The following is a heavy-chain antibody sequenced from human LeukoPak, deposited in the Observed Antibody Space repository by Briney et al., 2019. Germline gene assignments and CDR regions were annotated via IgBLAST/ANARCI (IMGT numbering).Heavy chain of an antibody. CDR2: ISYDGSNK. CDR1: GFTFSSYA. D-gene: IGHD3-10*01. V-gene: IGHV3-30*04. Sequence: PGRSLRLSCAASGFTFSSYAMHWVRQAPGKGLEWVAVISYDGSNKYYADSVKGRFTISRDNSKNTLYLQMNSLRAEDTAVYHCARDARGFTMVRGTLDYWGQGTLVTVSS. CDR3: ARDARGFTMVRGTLDY. J-gene: IGHJ4*02.